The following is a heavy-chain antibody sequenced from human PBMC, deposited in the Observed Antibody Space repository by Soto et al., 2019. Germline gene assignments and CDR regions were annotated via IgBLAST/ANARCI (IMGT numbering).Heavy chain of an antibody. V-gene: IGHV1-3*01. Sequence: ASVKVSCKASGYTFTSYAMHWVRQAPGQRLEWMGWINAGNGNTKYSQKFQGRVTITRDASASTAYMELSSLRSEDTAVYYCARSPGYSYGDYWGQGTLVTVSS. J-gene: IGHJ4*02. D-gene: IGHD5-18*01. CDR2: INAGNGNT. CDR3: ARSPGYSYGDY. CDR1: GYTFTSYA.